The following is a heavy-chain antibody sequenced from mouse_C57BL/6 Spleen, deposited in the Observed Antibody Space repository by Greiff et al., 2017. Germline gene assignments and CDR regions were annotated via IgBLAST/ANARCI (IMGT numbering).Heavy chain of an antibody. Sequence: QVQLQQPGTELVKPGASVKLSCKASGYTFTSYWMHWVKQRPGQGLEWIGNINPSNGGTNYNEKFKSKATLTVDKPSSTAYMQLSSLTSEYSAVYYCASYGSSYYYAMDYWGQGTSVTVSS. V-gene: IGHV1-53*01. D-gene: IGHD1-1*01. CDR3: ASYGSSYYYAMDY. CDR2: INPSNGGT. J-gene: IGHJ4*01. CDR1: GYTFTSYW.